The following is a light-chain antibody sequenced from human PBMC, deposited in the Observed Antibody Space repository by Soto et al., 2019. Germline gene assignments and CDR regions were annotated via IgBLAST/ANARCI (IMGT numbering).Light chain of an antibody. CDR1: PSVSSH. J-gene: IGKJ5*01. CDR3: QQCSSAIT. CDR2: DAS. Sequence: EIVLTQSPATLSLSPGERATLSCRASPSVSSHLAWFQQGPGQAPRLLIYDASNRATGIPARFSGRGSGTDFTLTISSLEPEDFAVYYCQQCSSAITFGQGTRLEIK. V-gene: IGKV3-11*01.